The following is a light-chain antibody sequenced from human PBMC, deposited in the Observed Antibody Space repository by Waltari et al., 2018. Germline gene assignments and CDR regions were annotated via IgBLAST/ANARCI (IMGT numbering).Light chain of an antibody. CDR2: AAS. CDR1: QSISSY. CDR3: QQSYSTPFT. J-gene: IGKJ3*01. V-gene: IGKV1-39*01. Sequence: IQMTQSPSSLSASVGDRVTITCRASQSISSYLNWYRQKPGKAPKLLIYAASSLQSGVPSRFSGSGSGTDFTLTISSLQPEDFATYYCQQSYSTPFTFGPGTKVDIK.